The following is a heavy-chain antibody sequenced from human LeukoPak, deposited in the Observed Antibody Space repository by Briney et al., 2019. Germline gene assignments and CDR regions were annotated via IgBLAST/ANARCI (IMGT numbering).Heavy chain of an antibody. V-gene: IGHV3-30*04. J-gene: IGHJ5*02. CDR1: GFTFSSYA. CDR3: AKDSSSWYNWFDP. Sequence: PGGSLRLSCAASGFTFSSYAMHWVRQAPGKGLEWVAVISYDGSNKYYADSVKGRFTISRDNSKNTLYLRMNSLRAEDTAVYYCAKDSSSWYNWFDPWGQGTLVTVSS. CDR2: ISYDGSNK. D-gene: IGHD6-13*01.